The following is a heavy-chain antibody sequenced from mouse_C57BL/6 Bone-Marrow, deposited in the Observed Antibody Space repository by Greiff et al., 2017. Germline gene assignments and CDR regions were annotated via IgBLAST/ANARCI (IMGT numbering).Heavy chain of an antibody. Sequence: EVKLMESGPGMVKPSQSLSLTCTVTGYSITSGYDWHWIRHFPGNKLEWMGYISYSGSTNYNPSLKSRISITHDTSKNHFFLKLNSVTTEDTATYYCAREEAGYDEGAWFAYWGQGTLVTVSA. CDR3: AREEAGYDEGAWFAY. J-gene: IGHJ3*01. CDR2: ISYSGST. CDR1: GYSITSGYD. D-gene: IGHD2-2*01. V-gene: IGHV3-1*01.